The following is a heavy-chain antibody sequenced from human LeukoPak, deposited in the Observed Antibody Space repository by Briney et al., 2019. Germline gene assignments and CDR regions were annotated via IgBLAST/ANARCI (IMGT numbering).Heavy chain of an antibody. Sequence: SETLSLTCTVSGDFISSYYWSWVRQPPGKGMEWIGSIYYSGSTNYNPSLKRRVTISIDTCNSQCSLKLTSVSVAGTAVYFCARAISRVGNYDYWGQGTLVT. CDR3: ARAISRVGNYDY. CDR1: GDFISSYY. D-gene: IGHD4-11*01. J-gene: IGHJ4*02. CDR2: IYYSGST. V-gene: IGHV4-59*01.